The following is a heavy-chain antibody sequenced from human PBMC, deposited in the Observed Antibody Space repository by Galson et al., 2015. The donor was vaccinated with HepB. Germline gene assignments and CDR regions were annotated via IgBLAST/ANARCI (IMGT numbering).Heavy chain of an antibody. CDR3: AGDVRDYYGSGAGGMDV. CDR2: INTNTGNP. V-gene: IGHV7-4-1*02. D-gene: IGHD3-10*01. J-gene: IGHJ6*02. CDR1: GYTFTSYA. Sequence: SVKVSCKASGYTFTSYAMNWVRQAPGQGLEWMGWINTNTGNPTYAQGFTGRFVFSLDTSVSTAYLQISSLKAEDTAVYYCAGDVRDYYGSGAGGMDVWGQGTTVTVSS.